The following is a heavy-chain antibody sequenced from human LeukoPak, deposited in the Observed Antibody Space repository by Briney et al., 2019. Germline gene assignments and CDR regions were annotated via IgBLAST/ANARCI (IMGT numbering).Heavy chain of an antibody. CDR3: ARATAIYEAFDY. CDR1: GVSISSNF. V-gene: IGHV4-59*01. D-gene: IGHD2-21*02. CDR2: IYSGGST. J-gene: IGHJ4*02. Sequence: SETLTLTCTVSGVSISSNFWSWIRQPPWKGLECIGDIYSGGSTHYNPSLKSRVTISVDTSKNQLSLKLNSVTAADTAVYYCARATAIYEAFDYWGQGILVTVSS.